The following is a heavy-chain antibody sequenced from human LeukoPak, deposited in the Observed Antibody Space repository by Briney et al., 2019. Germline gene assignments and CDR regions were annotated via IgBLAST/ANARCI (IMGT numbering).Heavy chain of an antibody. CDR1: GFTFSDYY. CDR2: ISSSSSYT. Sequence: PGGSLRLSCAASGFTFSDYYMSWIRQAPGKGLEWVSYISSSSSYTNYADSVKGRFTISRDNAKNSLYLQMNSLRAEDTAVYYCARVSYYDSSGYRGQGVNYFDYRGQGTLVTVSS. J-gene: IGHJ4*02. D-gene: IGHD3-22*01. CDR3: ARVSYYDSSGYRGQGVNYFDY. V-gene: IGHV3-11*05.